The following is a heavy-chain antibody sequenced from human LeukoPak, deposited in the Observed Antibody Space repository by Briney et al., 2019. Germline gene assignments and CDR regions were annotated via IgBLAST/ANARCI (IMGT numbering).Heavy chain of an antibody. CDR3: ARDRSMVRGVTLIKGWFDP. V-gene: IGHV3-30*04. D-gene: IGHD3-10*01. CDR2: ISYDGSNK. Sequence: GGSLRLSCAASGFTFSSYAMHWVRQAPGKGLEWVAVISYDGSNKYYADSVKGRFTISRDNSKNTLYLQMNSLRAEDTAVYYCARDRSMVRGVTLIKGWFDPWGQGTLVTVSS. J-gene: IGHJ5*02. CDR1: GFTFSSYA.